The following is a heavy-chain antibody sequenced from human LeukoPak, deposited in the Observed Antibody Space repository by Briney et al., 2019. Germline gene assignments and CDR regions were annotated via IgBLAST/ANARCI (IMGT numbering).Heavy chain of an antibody. Sequence: ASVKVSCKASGYTFTSYEINWLRQATGQGLEWRGWMNPNSGNTGYAQKFQGRVTMTRNTSISTAYMELSSLTSEDTAVYYCATGGGYDILPGFVYWGPGTLVTASS. V-gene: IGHV1-8*01. D-gene: IGHD3-9*01. J-gene: IGHJ4*02. CDR2: MNPNSGNT. CDR3: ATGGGYDILPGFVY. CDR1: GYTFTSYE.